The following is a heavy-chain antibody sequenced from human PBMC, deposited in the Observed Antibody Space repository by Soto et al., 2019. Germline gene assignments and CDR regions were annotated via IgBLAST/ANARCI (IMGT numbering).Heavy chain of an antibody. CDR1: GGPLKTGEYY. Sequence: TLSLTCYVSGGPLKTGEYYWNWIRQPPGKGLEWIGYVFYSGATNYSPSLNSRAAISMDTSKNQFSLSLTSVTAADTDVYYCARAGFSYGHLLFWGQGIRVTVSS. CDR2: VFYSGAT. V-gene: IGHV4-30-4*01. D-gene: IGHD3-10*01. J-gene: IGHJ4*02. CDR3: ARAGFSYGHLLF.